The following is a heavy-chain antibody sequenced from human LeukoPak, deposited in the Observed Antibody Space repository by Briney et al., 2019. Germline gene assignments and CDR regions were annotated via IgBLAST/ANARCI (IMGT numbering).Heavy chain of an antibody. CDR2: IYYTGST. J-gene: IGHJ4*02. Sequence: SETLSLTCTVSGGSITSSSYYWGWIRQPPGKGLEWTGSIYYTGSTYYNPSLKSRVTISVHTSKNQFSLKLSSVTAADTAVYYCARWAHTAMGDFDYWGQGTLVTVSS. V-gene: IGHV4-39*07. D-gene: IGHD5-18*01. CDR1: GGSITSSSYY. CDR3: ARWAHTAMGDFDY.